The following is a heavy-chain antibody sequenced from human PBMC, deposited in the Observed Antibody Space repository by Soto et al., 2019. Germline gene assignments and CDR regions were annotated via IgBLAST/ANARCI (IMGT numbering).Heavy chain of an antibody. CDR1: SYTFTNYG. V-gene: IGHV1-18*01. J-gene: IGHJ4*02. CDR2: ITTYNGST. D-gene: IGHD6-19*01. CDR3: ARHGWNSNFFDY. Sequence: ASVKVSCKASSYTFTNYGISWVRQAPGQGLEWMGWITTYNGSTNYAQNVQGRVTMTTDTSTSTAYMELRSLRSDDTAVYYCARHGWNSNFFDYWGQGTPVTVSS.